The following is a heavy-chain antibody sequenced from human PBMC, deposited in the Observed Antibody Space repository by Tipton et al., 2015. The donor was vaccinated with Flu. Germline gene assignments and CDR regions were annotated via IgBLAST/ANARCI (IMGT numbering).Heavy chain of an antibody. CDR1: GGSISSSSYY. CDR2: IYYSGST. V-gene: IGHV4-39*07. D-gene: IGHD3-10*01. Sequence: TLSLTCTVSGGSISSSSYYWGWIRQPPGKGLEWIGSIYYSGSTYFNPSLKSRVTISVDTSKNQFSLNLSSVTAADTAVYYCARDRLLWFGDRYGLDVWGQGTTVTVSS. J-gene: IGHJ6*02. CDR3: ARDRLLWFGDRYGLDV.